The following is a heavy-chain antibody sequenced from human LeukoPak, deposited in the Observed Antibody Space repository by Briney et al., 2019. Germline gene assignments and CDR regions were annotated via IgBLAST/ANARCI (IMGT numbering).Heavy chain of an antibody. D-gene: IGHD3-22*01. Sequence: EASVKVSCKASGYTFTSYGISWVRQAPGHGLEWMGWISAYNGNTNYAQKLQGRVTMTTDTSTSTAYMELRSLRSDDTAVYYCARDHPVVVIRPYYYYGMDVWGQGTTVTVSS. CDR1: GYTFTSYG. CDR3: ARDHPVVVIRPYYYYGMDV. V-gene: IGHV1-18*01. J-gene: IGHJ6*02. CDR2: ISAYNGNT.